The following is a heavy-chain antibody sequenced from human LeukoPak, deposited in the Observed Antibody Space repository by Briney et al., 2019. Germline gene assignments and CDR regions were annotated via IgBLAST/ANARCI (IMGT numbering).Heavy chain of an antibody. D-gene: IGHD3-22*01. CDR1: GFTFSSYA. V-gene: IGHV3-48*03. CDR3: AREGWGDYYDSSGYFGK. CDR2: ISSSGSTI. J-gene: IGHJ4*02. Sequence: PGGSLRLSCAASGFTFSSYAMSWVRQAPGKGLEWVSYISSSGSTIYYADSVKGRFTISRDNAKNSLYLQMNSLRVEDTATYYCAREGWGDYYDSSGYFGKWGQGTLVTVSS.